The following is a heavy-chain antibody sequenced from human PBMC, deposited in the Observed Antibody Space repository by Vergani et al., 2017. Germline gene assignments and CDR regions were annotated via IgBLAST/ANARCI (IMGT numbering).Heavy chain of an antibody. D-gene: IGHD3-10*01. CDR1: GFTFSSYA. CDR3: AKGVRGALDY. CDR2: IYSGGSST. Sequence: EVQLLESGGGLVQPGGSLRLSCAASGFTFSSYAMSWVRQAPGKGLEWVSVIYSGGSSTYYADSVKGRFTISRDNSKNTLYLQMNSLRAEDTAVYYCAKGVRGALDYWGQGTLVTVSS. V-gene: IGHV3-23*03. J-gene: IGHJ4*02.